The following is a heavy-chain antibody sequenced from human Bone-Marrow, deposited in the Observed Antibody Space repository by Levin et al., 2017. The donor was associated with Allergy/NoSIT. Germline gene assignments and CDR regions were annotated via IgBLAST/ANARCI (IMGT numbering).Heavy chain of an antibody. J-gene: IGHJ3*01. D-gene: IGHD3-22*01. V-gene: IGHV3-9*01. Sequence: GGSLRLSCAVSGFTFDDYGMHWVRQIPGKGLEWVSGISWSSGITAYADSVKGRFTISREKDKNSLYLEMNSLRTEDTAFYYCITVSIVRIGVNIRGDVFDFWGQGTMVTVSA. CDR2: ISWSSGIT. CDR1: GFTFDDYG. CDR3: ITVSIVRIGVNIRGDVFDF.